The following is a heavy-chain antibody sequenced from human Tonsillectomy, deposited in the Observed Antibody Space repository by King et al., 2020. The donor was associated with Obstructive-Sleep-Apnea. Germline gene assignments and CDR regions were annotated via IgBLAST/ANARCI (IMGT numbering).Heavy chain of an antibody. CDR3: AKDIAVAGMVAFDI. Sequence: DVQLVESGGGLVQPGRSLRLSCVGSGFTFDDYAMHWVRQVPGKGLEWVSGVSWNSVSIVYAVSVKGRFTISRDNAKNSLYLQMHSLRADDTALYYCAKDIAVAGMVAFDIWGQGTMVTVSS. CDR2: VSWNSVSI. J-gene: IGHJ3*02. CDR1: GFTFDDYA. V-gene: IGHV3-9*01. D-gene: IGHD6-19*01.